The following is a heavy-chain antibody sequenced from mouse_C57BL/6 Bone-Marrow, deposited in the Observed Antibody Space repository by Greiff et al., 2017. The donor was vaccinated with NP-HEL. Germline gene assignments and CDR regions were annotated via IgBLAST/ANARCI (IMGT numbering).Heavy chain of an antibody. CDR3: ARKGYYYGSSYNYWYFDV. J-gene: IGHJ1*03. Sequence: VQLKESGPGLAKPSQTLSLTCSVTGYSITSDYWNWIRKFPGNKLEYMGYISYSGSTYYNPSLKSRISITRDTSKNQYYLQLNSVTTEDTATYYCARKGYYYGSSYNYWYFDVWGTGTTVTVSS. CDR1: GYSITSDY. D-gene: IGHD1-1*01. V-gene: IGHV3-8*01. CDR2: ISYSGST.